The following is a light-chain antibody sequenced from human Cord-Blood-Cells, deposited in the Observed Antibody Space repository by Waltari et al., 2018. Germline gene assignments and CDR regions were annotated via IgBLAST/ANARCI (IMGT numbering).Light chain of an antibody. CDR1: SSDVGGYNL. V-gene: IGLV2-23*01. CDR3: CSYAGSSTWV. CDR2: EGS. J-gene: IGLJ3*02. Sequence: QSALTQPASVSGSPGQSITISCTGTSSDVGGYNLFSWYQQHPGKAPKLMIYEGSKRPSGVSNRFSGSKYGNTASLTISGLQAEDEADYYCCSYAGSSTWVFGGGTKLTVL.